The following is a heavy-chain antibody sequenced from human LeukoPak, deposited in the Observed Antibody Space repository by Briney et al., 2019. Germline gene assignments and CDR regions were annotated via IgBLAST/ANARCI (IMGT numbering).Heavy chain of an antibody. CDR3: ATQWELSHFDY. CDR1: GYTFTSYG. Sequence: ASVKVSCKASGYTFTSYGISWVRQAPGQGLEWMGWINPNSGGTNYAQKFQGRVTMTRDTPISTAFMELSRLRSDDTAVYYCATQWELSHFDYWGQGTLLTVSS. V-gene: IGHV1-2*02. D-gene: IGHD1-26*01. CDR2: INPNSGGT. J-gene: IGHJ4*02.